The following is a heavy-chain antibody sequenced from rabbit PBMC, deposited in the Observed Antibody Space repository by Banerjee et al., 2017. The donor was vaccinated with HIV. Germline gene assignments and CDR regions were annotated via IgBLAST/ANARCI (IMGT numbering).Heavy chain of an antibody. Sequence: QEQLEESGGDLVKPEGSLTLTCTASGFSFSNKYVMCWVRQAPGKGLEWIACIYGGSSGTTYYATWAKGRFTISKTSSTTVILQMTSLTAADTATYFCAREEGYDGLGGFGNAKFNLWGQGTLVTVS. V-gene: IGHV1S45*01. CDR3: AREEGYDGLGGFGNAKFNL. CDR2: IYGGSSGTT. D-gene: IGHD6-1*01. CDR1: GFSFSNKYV. J-gene: IGHJ4*01.